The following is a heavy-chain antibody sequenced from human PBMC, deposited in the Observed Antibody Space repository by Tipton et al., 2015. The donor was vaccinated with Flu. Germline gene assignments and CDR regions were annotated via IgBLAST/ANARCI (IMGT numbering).Heavy chain of an antibody. CDR3: ARNLGWGAFAI. J-gene: IGHJ3*02. V-gene: IGHV4-39*07. Sequence: TLSLTCTVSGGSISTSNYYWDWIRQPPGKGLEWIGNIDYSGTTSYNPSLQSRVTISIYTSNNQFSLKLSSVTAADTAVYYCARNLGWGAFAIWGQGTMVTVSS. CDR2: IDYSGTT. D-gene: IGHD1-26*01. CDR1: GGSISTSNYY.